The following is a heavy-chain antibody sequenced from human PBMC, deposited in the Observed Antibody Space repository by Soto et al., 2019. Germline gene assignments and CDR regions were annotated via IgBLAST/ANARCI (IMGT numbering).Heavy chain of an antibody. Sequence: QVQLQQWGAGLLKPSETLSLTCAVYGGSLSGYYWSWIRQPPGQGLEWIGEINPRGSTSYIPSLESRVIMSVATSKTQFSLRLSSVPAADTAVYYCARGILGGAAAWGQGSLVTVSS. CDR1: GGSLSGYY. D-gene: IGHD3-16*01. J-gene: IGHJ5*02. V-gene: IGHV4-34*01. CDR2: INPRGST. CDR3: ARGILGGAAA.